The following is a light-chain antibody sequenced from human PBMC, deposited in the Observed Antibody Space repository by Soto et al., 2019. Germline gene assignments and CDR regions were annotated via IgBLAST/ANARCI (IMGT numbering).Light chain of an antibody. CDR3: TSYRTINTLI. CDR2: EVS. V-gene: IGLV2-14*01. Sequence: QSALTPPASVSGSPGQAITISCTGTSSDVGGYNHVSWYQQHPGTVPKLMIYEVSNRPSGVSNRFSGSKSGNTASLTISGIQAEDEADYYCTSYRTINTLIFGGGTKLTVL. CDR1: SSDVGGYNH. J-gene: IGLJ2*01.